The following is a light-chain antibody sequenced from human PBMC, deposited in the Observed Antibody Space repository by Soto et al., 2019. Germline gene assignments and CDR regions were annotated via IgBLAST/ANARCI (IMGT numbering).Light chain of an antibody. CDR3: QQYNNWPPWT. V-gene: IGKV3-15*01. CDR2: GAS. CDR1: QSVSSN. J-gene: IGKJ1*01. Sequence: EIVMTQSPATLSVSPGERATLSCRASQSVSSNLAWYQQKPGQAPRLLIYGASTRATCIPARFSGSGSGTAFTLTISILQSEDFAVYYCQQYNNWPPWTFGQGTKVEIK.